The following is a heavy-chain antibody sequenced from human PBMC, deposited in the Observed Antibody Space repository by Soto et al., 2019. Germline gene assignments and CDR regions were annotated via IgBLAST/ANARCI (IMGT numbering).Heavy chain of an antibody. J-gene: IGHJ4*02. CDR2: INPTSGGT. D-gene: IGHD3-10*01. CDR1: GYTFTDYY. Sequence: LVQSGPEVKTPGASVKVSCKTSGYTFTDYYIHWVRHAPGQGLEWMGWINPTSGGTNYAQKFQGKSTMTRDTSINTASLEVSTQSSDDTAGYYCARDIYGSGTANDYWGQGTLVTFSS. CDR3: ARDIYGSGTANDY. V-gene: IGHV1-2*02.